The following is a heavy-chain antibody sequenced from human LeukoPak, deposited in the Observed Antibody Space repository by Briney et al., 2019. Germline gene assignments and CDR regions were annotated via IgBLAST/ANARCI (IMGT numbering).Heavy chain of an antibody. CDR2: IKQDGSEK. Sequence: GGSLRLSCAASGFTISNNWMSWVRQGPGKGLEWVANIKQDGSEKYYVDSVKGRFTVSRDNAKNSLYLQMNSLRAEDTAVFYCARDNTYSSSWFDYWGQGTLVTVSS. CDR3: ARDNTYSSSWFDY. D-gene: IGHD6-13*01. CDR1: GFTISNNW. V-gene: IGHV3-7*01. J-gene: IGHJ4*02.